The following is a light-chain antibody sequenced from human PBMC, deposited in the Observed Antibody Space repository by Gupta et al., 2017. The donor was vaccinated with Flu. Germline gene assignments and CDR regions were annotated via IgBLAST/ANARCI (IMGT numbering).Light chain of an antibody. Sequence: EIVLTHSPGTLSLSPGERATLSCRASQSVRSDYLAWYQQKLGQAPRLLIYGASSRPTGIPDRFSGSGSGTDFTLTISSLDPEDFAVFYCQQDCTSRITFGSGTRMDI. CDR3: QQDCTSRIT. J-gene: IGKJ5*01. CDR2: GAS. V-gene: IGKV3-20*01. CDR1: QSVRSDY.